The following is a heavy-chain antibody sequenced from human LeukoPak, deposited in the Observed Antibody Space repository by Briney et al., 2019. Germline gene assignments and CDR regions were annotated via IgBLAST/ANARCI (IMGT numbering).Heavy chain of an antibody. V-gene: IGHV4-30-2*01. CDR1: GGSISSGGYS. D-gene: IGHD3-10*01. J-gene: IGHJ5*02. Sequence: SETLSLTCAVSGGSISSGGYSWSWIRQPPGKGLERIGYIYHSGSTYYNPSLKSRVTISVDRSKNQFSLKLSSVTAADTAVYYCARAKAGATMVRGSPSNWFDPWGQGTLVTVSS. CDR2: IYHSGST. CDR3: ARAKAGATMVRGSPSNWFDP.